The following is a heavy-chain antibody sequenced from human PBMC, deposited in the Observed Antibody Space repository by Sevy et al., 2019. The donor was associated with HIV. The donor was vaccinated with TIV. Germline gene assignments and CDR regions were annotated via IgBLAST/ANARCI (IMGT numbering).Heavy chain of an antibody. V-gene: IGHV1-18*01. J-gene: IGHJ4*02. D-gene: IGHD1-26*01. CDR3: VRGRAPDNGRYYFDS. CDR2: ITPDSGDT. CDR1: GYIFGIYD. Sequence: ASVKVSCKASGYIFGIYDISWVRQAPGQGLEWMGWITPDSGDTNYAQKLQGRVTMTTDTSTRTSYMELRSLTSDDAGVYYCVRGRAPDNGRYYFDSWAQGTLVTVSS.